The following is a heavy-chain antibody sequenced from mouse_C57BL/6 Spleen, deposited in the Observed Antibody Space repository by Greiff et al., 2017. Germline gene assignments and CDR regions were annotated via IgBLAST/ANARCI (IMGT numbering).Heavy chain of an antibody. CDR2: ISSGGSTI. D-gene: IGHD2-10*01. CDR1: GFTFSDYG. CDR3: ARGGAYYGNSPWFAY. Sequence: EVQLVESGGGLVKPGGSLKLSCAASGFTFSDYGMHWVRQAPEKGLEWVAYISSGGSTIYYADTVKGRFTISRDNAKNTLFLQMTSLRSEDTAMYYCARGGAYYGNSPWFAYWGQGTLVTVSA. J-gene: IGHJ3*01. V-gene: IGHV5-17*01.